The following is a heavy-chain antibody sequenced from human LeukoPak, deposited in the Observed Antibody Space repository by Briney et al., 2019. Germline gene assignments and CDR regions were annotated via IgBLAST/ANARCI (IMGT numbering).Heavy chain of an antibody. V-gene: IGHV1-18*01. J-gene: IGHJ4*02. CDR3: ARAPRDYDFWSGYYTGSPPDYFDY. CDR1: GYAFSSYG. CDR2: ISAYNGNT. Sequence: GASVKVSCKASGYAFSSYGISWVRQAPGQGLEWMGWISAYNGNTNYAQKLQGRVTMTTDTSTSTAYMGLRSLRSDDTAVYYCARAPRDYDFWSGYYTGSPPDYFDYWGQGTLVTVSS. D-gene: IGHD3-3*01.